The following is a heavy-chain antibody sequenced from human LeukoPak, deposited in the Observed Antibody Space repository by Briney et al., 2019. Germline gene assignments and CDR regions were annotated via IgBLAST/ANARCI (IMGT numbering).Heavy chain of an antibody. CDR2: ISGSGGST. J-gene: IGHJ5*02. CDR1: GFTFSSYA. D-gene: IGHD4-17*01. Sequence: GGSLRLSCAASGFTFSSYAMSWVRQAPGKGLEWVSSISGSGGSTYYADSVKGRFTIYRDNPKNTLYLQMNSLRAEDTAVYYCAKAGYGDYVNWFDPWGQGTLVTVSS. V-gene: IGHV3-23*01. CDR3: AKAGYGDYVNWFDP.